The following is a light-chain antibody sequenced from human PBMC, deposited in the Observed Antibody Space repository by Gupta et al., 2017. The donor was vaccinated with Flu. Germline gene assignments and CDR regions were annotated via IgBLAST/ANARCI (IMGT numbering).Light chain of an antibody. Sequence: EIVLTQSPATLSLSPGERATLSCRASQSVSSYLAWYQQKPGQAPRLLIYDASNRATGITARCSGSGAGTDHTLTISSREPEDFEVYYCQQRSNWPPEVTFGPGTKVDIK. CDR1: QSVSSY. CDR3: QQRSNWPPEVT. CDR2: DAS. V-gene: IGKV3-11*01. J-gene: IGKJ3*01.